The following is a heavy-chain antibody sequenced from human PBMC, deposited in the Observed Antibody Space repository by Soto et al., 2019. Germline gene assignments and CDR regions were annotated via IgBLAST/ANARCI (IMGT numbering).Heavy chain of an antibody. Sequence: ASLKVSCKASGYIFSNYDIIWVRQATGQGLEWMGWTNPNSGNTGYAQKFQGRVTMTRDTSTSTAYMELSSLRSEDTAVYYCARGGFLGFCSGGACYPNYNHYFMDVWG. CDR2: TNPNSGNT. D-gene: IGHD2-15*01. CDR3: ARGGFLGFCSGGACYPNYNHYFMDV. CDR1: GYIFSNYD. V-gene: IGHV1-8*01. J-gene: IGHJ6*03.